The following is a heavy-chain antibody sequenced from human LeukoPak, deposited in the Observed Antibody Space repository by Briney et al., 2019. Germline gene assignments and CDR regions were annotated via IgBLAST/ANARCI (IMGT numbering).Heavy chain of an antibody. Sequence: PGGSLRLSCAASGFTFTTYWMHWVRQVPGRGLIWVSRINSDGSDTIYADSMKGRFTISRDNANNTLFLQMNSLRGDDTAVYYCAREWELPGASYMDVWGKGTTVTVSS. CDR1: GFTFTTYW. CDR2: INSDGSDT. J-gene: IGHJ6*03. V-gene: IGHV3-74*01. D-gene: IGHD1-26*01. CDR3: AREWELPGASYMDV.